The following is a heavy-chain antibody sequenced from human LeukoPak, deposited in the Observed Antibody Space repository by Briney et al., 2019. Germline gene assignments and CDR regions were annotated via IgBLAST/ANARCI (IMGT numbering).Heavy chain of an antibody. CDR2: IIPIFGTA. V-gene: IGHV1-69*05. CDR3: ARSLRYCSGGSCYWLYYFDY. Sequence: SVKVSCKASGGTFSSYAIRWVRQAPGQGLEWMGRIIPIFGTANYAQKFQGRVTITTDESTSTAYMELSSLRSEDTAVYYCARSLRYCSGGSCYWLYYFDYWGQGTLVTVSS. D-gene: IGHD2-15*01. CDR1: GGTFSSYA. J-gene: IGHJ4*02.